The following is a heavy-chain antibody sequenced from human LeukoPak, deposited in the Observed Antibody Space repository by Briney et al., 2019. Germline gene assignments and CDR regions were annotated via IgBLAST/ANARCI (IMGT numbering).Heavy chain of an antibody. CDR1: CYTFTSYG. Sequence: GASVKVSCKASCYTFTSYGISWGRQAPGQGLEWKGWISAYNGNTNNAQKLQGGVTMTTDTSTSTAYLVLRSLRSDDTAVYYCASGMIATSGMDVWGQGTTVTVSS. D-gene: IGHD3-22*01. V-gene: IGHV1-18*01. CDR3: ASGMIATSGMDV. CDR2: ISAYNGNT. J-gene: IGHJ6*02.